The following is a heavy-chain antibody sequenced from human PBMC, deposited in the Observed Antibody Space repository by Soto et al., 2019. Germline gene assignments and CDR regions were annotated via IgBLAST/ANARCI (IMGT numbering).Heavy chain of an antibody. CDR2: INPNSGDT. CDR3: ARGGYTYGYGLDY. J-gene: IGHJ4*02. CDR1: GYTFTAYY. D-gene: IGHD5-18*01. Sequence: QVQLVQSGAEVKNLGASVKVSCKASGYTFTAYYIHWERQAPGQGLEWVGWINPNSGDTNYAQRFQGWVTMTGDTSVSTAYMDLTRLRSDDTAVYYCARGGYTYGYGLDYWGQGTLVTVSS. V-gene: IGHV1-2*04.